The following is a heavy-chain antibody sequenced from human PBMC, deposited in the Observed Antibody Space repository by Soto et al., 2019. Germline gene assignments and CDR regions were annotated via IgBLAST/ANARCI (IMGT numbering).Heavy chain of an antibody. V-gene: IGHV1-8*01. CDR1: GYTFTSYD. D-gene: IGHD3-3*01. CDR2: MNPNSGST. CDR3: ARVGTYYDFWSGYSRGYYYYGMDV. Sequence: ASVKVSCKASGYTFTSYDINWVRQATGQGLEWMGWMNPNSGSTGYAQKFQGRVTMTRNTSISTAYMELSSLRSEDTAVYYCARVGTYYDFWSGYSRGYYYYGMDVWGQGTTVTVSS. J-gene: IGHJ6*02.